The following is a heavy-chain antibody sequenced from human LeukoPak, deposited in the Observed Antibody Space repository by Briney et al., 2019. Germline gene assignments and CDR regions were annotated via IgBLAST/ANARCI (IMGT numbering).Heavy chain of an antibody. Sequence: SQTLSLTCTVSGGSISSGSYYWSWIRQPAGKGLEWIGRIYTSGSTNYNPSLKSRVTISVDTSKNQFSLKLSSVTAVDTAVYYCAREGGQLSYYYYMDVWGKGTTVTVSS. D-gene: IGHD5-18*01. J-gene: IGHJ6*03. CDR3: AREGGQLSYYYYMDV. V-gene: IGHV4-61*02. CDR1: GGSISSGSYY. CDR2: IYTSGST.